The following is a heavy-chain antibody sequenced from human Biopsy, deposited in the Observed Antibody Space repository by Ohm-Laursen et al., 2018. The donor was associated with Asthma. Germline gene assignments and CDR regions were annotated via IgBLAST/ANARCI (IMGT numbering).Heavy chain of an antibody. J-gene: IGHJ3*02. Sequence: SLRLSCAATGFSFSNFAIHWVRQAPGKGLEWVGVISKDASTQDYADSVKGRFTMARDNSKNTLDLQMNSLREEDTAVYYCVRDGTDDAFDIWGQGTVVSVSS. D-gene: IGHD1-1*01. CDR1: GFSFSNFA. CDR2: ISKDASTQ. CDR3: VRDGTDDAFDI. V-gene: IGHV3-30*01.